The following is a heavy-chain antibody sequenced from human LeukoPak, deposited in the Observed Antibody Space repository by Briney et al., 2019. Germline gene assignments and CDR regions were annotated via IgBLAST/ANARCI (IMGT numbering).Heavy chain of an antibody. Sequence: GGSLRPSCAASGFTFSSYAMSWVRQAPGKGLEWVSAISGSGGCTYYADSVKGRFTISRDNSKNTLYLQMNSLRAEDTAVYYCAKDLEVGRWELIIDYWGQGTLVTVSS. CDR2: ISGSGGCT. CDR1: GFTFSSYA. CDR3: AKDLEVGRWELIIDY. V-gene: IGHV3-23*01. D-gene: IGHD1-26*01. J-gene: IGHJ4*02.